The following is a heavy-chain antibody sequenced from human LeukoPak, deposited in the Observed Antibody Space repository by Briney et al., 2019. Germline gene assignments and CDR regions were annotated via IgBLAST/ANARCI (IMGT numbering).Heavy chain of an antibody. CDR3: ARGSIAARHGWFDP. CDR1: GFTFSSYW. V-gene: IGHV3-7*04. Sequence: SGGSLRLSCAAAGFTFSSYWMSWVRQAPGKGLEWVANIKQDGSEKYYVDSVKGRFTISRDNAKNSLYLQMNSLRAEDTAVYYCARGSIAARHGWFDPWGQGTLVTVSS. J-gene: IGHJ5*02. CDR2: IKQDGSEK. D-gene: IGHD6-6*01.